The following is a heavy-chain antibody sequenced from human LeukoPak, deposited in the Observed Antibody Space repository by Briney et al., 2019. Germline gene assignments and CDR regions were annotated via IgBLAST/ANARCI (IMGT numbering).Heavy chain of an antibody. J-gene: IGHJ4*02. D-gene: IGHD6-13*01. CDR2: IRYDGSNK. V-gene: IGHV3-30*02. Sequence: GGSLRLSCAASGFTFSSYGMHWVRQAPGKGLEWVAFIRYDGSNKYYADSVKGRFTISRDNSKNTLYLQMNSLRAEDTAVYYCAKGRWAQYYFDYWGQGTLVTVSS. CDR1: GFTFSSYG. CDR3: AKGRWAQYYFDY.